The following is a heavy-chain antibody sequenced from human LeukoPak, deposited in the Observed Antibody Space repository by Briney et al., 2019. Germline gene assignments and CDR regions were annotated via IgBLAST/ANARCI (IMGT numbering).Heavy chain of an antibody. CDR2: IYYSGST. J-gene: IGHJ4*02. Sequence: SETLSLTCTVSGGSISSYYWSWIRQPPGKGLEWIGYIYYSGSTNYNPSLKSRVTISVDTSKNQFSLKLSSVTAADTAVYYCASSVGAHNIDYWGQGTLVAVSS. CDR1: GGSISSYY. D-gene: IGHD1-26*01. CDR3: ASSVGAHNIDY. V-gene: IGHV4-59*08.